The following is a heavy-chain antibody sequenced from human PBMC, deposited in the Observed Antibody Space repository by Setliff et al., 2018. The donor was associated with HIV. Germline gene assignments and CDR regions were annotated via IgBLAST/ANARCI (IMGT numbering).Heavy chain of an antibody. CDR1: GGSISNSRYY. CDR2: IFKSGDT. V-gene: IGHV4-39*07. D-gene: IGHD6-19*01. CDR3: AKSRWLARNGDAFDV. Sequence: PSETLSLTCTVSGGSISNSRYYWSWIRQPPGKGLEWIGEIFKSGDTGYNPSLRSRVTMSLDGSKNQLSLTLTSVTAADTALYDCAKSRWLARNGDAFDVWGQGTMVTVSS. J-gene: IGHJ3*01.